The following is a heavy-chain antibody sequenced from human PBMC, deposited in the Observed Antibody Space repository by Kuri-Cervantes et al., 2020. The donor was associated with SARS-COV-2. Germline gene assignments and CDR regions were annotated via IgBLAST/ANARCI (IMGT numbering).Heavy chain of an antibody. CDR1: GGSFSGYY. CDR2: IHYSGST. J-gene: IGHJ4*02. V-gene: IGHV4-34*01. D-gene: IGHD3-10*01. CDR3: ASSLISTGSYYNVY. Sequence: SETLSLTCAVYGGSFSGYYWSWIRQPPGKGLEWIAYIHYSGSTNYNPSLKSRVTISVDTSKNQFSLKLSSVTAADTAVYYCASSLISTGSYYNVYWGQGTLVTVSS.